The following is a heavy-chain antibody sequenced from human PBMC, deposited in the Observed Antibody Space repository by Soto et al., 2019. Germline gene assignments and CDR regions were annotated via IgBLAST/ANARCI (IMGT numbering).Heavy chain of an antibody. Sequence: SETLSLTCTVSGDSISSYYWGWIRQPPGKGLEWIGSIYYSGSTYYNPSLKSRVTISVDTSKNQFSLKLSSVTAADTAVYYCARHPVWEYAIHSAFDIWGQGTMVTVSS. CDR3: ARHPVWEYAIHSAFDI. V-gene: IGHV4-39*01. J-gene: IGHJ3*02. D-gene: IGHD2-8*01. CDR1: GDSISSYY. CDR2: IYYSGST.